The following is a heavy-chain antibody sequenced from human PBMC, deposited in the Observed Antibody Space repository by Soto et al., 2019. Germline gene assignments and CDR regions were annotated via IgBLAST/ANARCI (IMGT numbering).Heavy chain of an antibody. J-gene: IGHJ5*02. Sequence: PSQTLSLPCTLSGGSISSYYWTRIRHPTGKVPEWIGCIYYRGSTNYNPSLKSRVTIPVDTSKNHFSLKLTSVAAADTAVYYCARSVGPWGQGTLVTVSS. CDR3: ARSVGP. CDR1: GGSISSYY. CDR2: IYYRGST. V-gene: IGHV4-59*12.